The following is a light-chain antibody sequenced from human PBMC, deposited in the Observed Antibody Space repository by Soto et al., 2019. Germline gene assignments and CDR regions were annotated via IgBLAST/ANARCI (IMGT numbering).Light chain of an antibody. V-gene: IGKV3-11*01. CDR2: DAS. CDR3: QQRSNWPPGYT. Sequence: EIVLTLSPATLSLSPGERATLSCRASQSVGRYLAWYQQNIGQAPRLLIYDASSRAIGIPARFSGSGSGTDFPLTINSLEPEDFAVYYCQQRSNWPPGYTFGQGTKLEIK. CDR1: QSVGRY. J-gene: IGKJ2*01.